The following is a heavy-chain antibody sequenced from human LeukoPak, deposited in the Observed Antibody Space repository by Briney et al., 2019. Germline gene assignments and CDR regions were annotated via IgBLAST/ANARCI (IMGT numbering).Heavy chain of an antibody. J-gene: IGHJ6*03. Sequence: GGSLRPSCAASGYTFSSYWMHWVRQAPGKGLVWVSRINSDGSSTSYADSVKGRFTISRDNAKNTLYLQMNSLRAEDTAVYYCARVGDAVAGRSYYYYMDVWGKGTTVTVSS. D-gene: IGHD6-19*01. V-gene: IGHV3-74*01. CDR3: ARVGDAVAGRSYYYYMDV. CDR2: INSDGSST. CDR1: GYTFSSYW.